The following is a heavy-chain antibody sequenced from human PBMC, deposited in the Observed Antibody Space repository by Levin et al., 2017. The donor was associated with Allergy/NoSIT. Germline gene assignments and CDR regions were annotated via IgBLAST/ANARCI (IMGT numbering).Heavy chain of an antibody. CDR2: ISSSGSTI. D-gene: IGHD6-19*01. CDR3: VATRSGWYYYYYGMDV. Sequence: GGSLRLSCAASGFTFSDYYMSWIRQAPGKGLEWVSYISSSGSTIYYADSVKGRFTISRDNAKNSLYLQMNSLRAEDTAVYYCVATRSGWYYYYYGMDVWGQGTTVTVSS. V-gene: IGHV3-11*01. CDR1: GFTFSDYY. J-gene: IGHJ6*02.